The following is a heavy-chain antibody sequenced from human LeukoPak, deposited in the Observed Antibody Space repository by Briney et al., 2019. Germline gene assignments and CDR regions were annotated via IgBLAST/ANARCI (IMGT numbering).Heavy chain of an antibody. CDR1: GFTFDDYG. D-gene: IGHD1-1*01. Sequence: GGSLRLSCAASGFTFDDYGMSWVRQAPGKGLEWVSGINWNGGNTAYADSVKGRFTISRDNAKDSLYLQMNSLRAEDTASYYCARGMYPGDAFDIWSQGTMVTVSS. J-gene: IGHJ3*02. V-gene: IGHV3-20*04. CDR2: INWNGGNT. CDR3: ARGMYPGDAFDI.